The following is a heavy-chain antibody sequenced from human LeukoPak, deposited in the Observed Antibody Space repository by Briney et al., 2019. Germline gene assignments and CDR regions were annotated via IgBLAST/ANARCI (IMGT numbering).Heavy chain of an antibody. J-gene: IGHJ4*02. V-gene: IGHV3-7*01. CDR2: IKQDGSEK. CDR3: ARASQYFDRSGFLDY. CDR1: GFSFSDYW. Sequence: GGSLRLSCAASGFSFSDYWMSWVRQAPGKGLEWVANIKQDGSEKYYVDSVKGRFTISRDNAKNSLYLQMSSLRAEDTAVYYCARASQYFDRSGFLDYWGQGTLVTVSS. D-gene: IGHD3-22*01.